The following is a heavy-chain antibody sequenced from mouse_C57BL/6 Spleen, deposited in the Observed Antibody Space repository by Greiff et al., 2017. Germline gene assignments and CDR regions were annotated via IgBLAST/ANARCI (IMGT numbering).Heavy chain of an antibody. D-gene: IGHD1-1*01. J-gene: IGHJ1*03. CDR1: GYTFTSYW. V-gene: IGHV1-69*01. CDR3: AYGRRYFDV. CDR2: IDPSDSYT. Sequence: VQLQQPGAELVMPGASVKLSCKASGYTFTSYWLHWVKQRPGQGLEWIGEIDPSDSYTNYNQKFKGKSTLTVDKSSSTAHMQLSSLTSEDSAVYYCAYGRRYFDVWGTGTTVTVSS.